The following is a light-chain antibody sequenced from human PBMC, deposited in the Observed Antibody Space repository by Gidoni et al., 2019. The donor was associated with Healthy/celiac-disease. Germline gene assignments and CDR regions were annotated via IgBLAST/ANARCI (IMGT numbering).Light chain of an antibody. CDR2: AAS. Sequence: DIQMTQSPSSLSASVGDRVTITCRASQGISNSLAWYQQKPGKAPKLLLYAASRLESGVPSRFSGSGSGTDYTLTISSLQPEDFATYCCQRYYSTPPITFGQGTRLEIK. J-gene: IGKJ5*01. CDR1: QGISNS. CDR3: QRYYSTPPIT. V-gene: IGKV1-NL1*01.